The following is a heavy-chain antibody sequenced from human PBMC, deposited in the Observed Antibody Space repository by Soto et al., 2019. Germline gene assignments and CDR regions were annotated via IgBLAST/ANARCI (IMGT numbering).Heavy chain of an antibody. J-gene: IGHJ4*02. D-gene: IGHD3-22*01. V-gene: IGHV3-30-3*01. CDR3: ARDRPYYYDSSGFGGIVYFYFDY. CDR2: ISYDGSNK. Sequence: GGSLRLSCAASGFTFSSYAMHWVRQAPGKGLEWVAVISYDGSNKYYADSVKGRFTISRDNSKNTLYLQMNSLRAEDTAVYYCARDRPYYYDSSGFGGIVYFYFDYWGQGTLVTVSS. CDR1: GFTFSSYA.